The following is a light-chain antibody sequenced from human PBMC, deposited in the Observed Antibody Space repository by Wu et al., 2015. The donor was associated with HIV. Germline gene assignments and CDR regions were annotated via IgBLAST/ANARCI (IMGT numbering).Light chain of an antibody. V-gene: IGKV3-20*01. CDR3: QQYGSSPLT. J-gene: IGKJ4*01. CDR1: QSVSIF. Sequence: EIVLTQSPATLSLSPGETATLSCRASQSVSIFLAWYQQKPGQAPRLLIYDASNRATGIPARFSGSGSGTDFTLTISRLEPEDFAVYYCQQYGSSPLTFGGGTKVEIK. CDR2: DAS.